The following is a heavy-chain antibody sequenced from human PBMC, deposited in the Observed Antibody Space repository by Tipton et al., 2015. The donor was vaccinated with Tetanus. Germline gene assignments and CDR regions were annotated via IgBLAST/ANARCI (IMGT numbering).Heavy chain of an antibody. Sequence: LRLSCNVSGGLITTGGYSWGWIRQPPGQGLEWLGDIYQTDSTYYNPSVRSRLTLSMQRSKNQFSLKLSSGTAADTAIYYFVRGRGLGAYSFGFEFWGQGAPVTVSS. CDR1: GGLITTGGYS. J-gene: IGHJ4*02. D-gene: IGHD3-3*01. CDR2: IYQTDST. V-gene: IGHV4-30-2*01. CDR3: VRGRGLGAYSFGFEF.